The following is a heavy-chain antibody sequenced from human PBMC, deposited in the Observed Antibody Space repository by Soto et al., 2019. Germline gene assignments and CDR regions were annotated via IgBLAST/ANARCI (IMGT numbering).Heavy chain of an antibody. CDR1: GGTFSKDA. CDR3: TRVLGYTFEPGKTRYYAMDV. J-gene: IGHJ6*02. CDR2: LIPVFGSP. V-gene: IGHV1-69*01. Sequence: QVQLVQSGAEVKKPGSSVTVSCKTSGGTFSKDAINWVRQAPGQGLEWMGLLIPVFGSPIYAQKFQGRIRITADESTSTAFMDLSSLRFEVTAVYYCTRVLGYTFEPGKTRYYAMDVWGQGTTVSVSS. D-gene: IGHD5-18*01.